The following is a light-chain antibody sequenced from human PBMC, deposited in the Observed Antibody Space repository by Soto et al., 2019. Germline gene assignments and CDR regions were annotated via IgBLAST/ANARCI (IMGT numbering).Light chain of an antibody. CDR3: QQSNNWPPLT. V-gene: IGKV3-15*01. Sequence: EIVMTQSPAPLSVSPGETATLSCRASQSVAGNLAWYQQKPGQPPRLLIYGVSTRATGVPARFSGSGSETDFSLTISSLQIEDFALYYCQQSNNWPPLTFGGGTKVEIK. J-gene: IGKJ4*01. CDR1: QSVAGN. CDR2: GVS.